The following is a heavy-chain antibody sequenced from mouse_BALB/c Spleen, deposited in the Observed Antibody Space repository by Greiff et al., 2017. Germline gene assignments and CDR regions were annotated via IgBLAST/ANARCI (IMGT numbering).Heavy chain of an antibody. D-gene: IGHD1-1*01. CDR1: GFTFSSYT. CDR2: ISNGGGST. Sequence: EVKLMESGGGLVQPGGSLKLSCAASGFTFSSYTMSWVRQTPEKRLEWVAYISNGGGSTYYPDTVKGRFTISRDNAKNTLYLQMSSLKSEDTAMYYCARYYGSSYGGDAMDYWGQGTSVTVSS. J-gene: IGHJ4*01. CDR3: ARYYGSSYGGDAMDY. V-gene: IGHV5-12-2*01.